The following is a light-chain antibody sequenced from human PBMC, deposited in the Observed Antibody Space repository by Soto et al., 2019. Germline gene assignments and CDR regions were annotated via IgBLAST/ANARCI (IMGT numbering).Light chain of an antibody. Sequence: EIVLTQSPATLSLSPGERATLSCRASQSVSSYLAWYQQKPGQAPRLLIYDPSNRATGIPARFSGGGSGTDFTHTISSREPDDFAVYYCQQGFNWPRFTFGQGTKLEIK. J-gene: IGKJ2*01. V-gene: IGKV3-11*01. CDR3: QQGFNWPRFT. CDR1: QSVSSY. CDR2: DPS.